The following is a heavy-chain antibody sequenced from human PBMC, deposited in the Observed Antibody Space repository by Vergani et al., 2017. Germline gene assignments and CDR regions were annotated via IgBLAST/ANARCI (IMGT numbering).Heavy chain of an antibody. D-gene: IGHD2-2*02. CDR3: ARXRVLAAIFSDYYYYYMDV. CDR2: IIPIFGTA. J-gene: IGHJ6*03. Sequence: QVQLVQSGAEVKKPGSSVKVSCKASGGTFSSYAISWVRQAPGQGLEWMGGIIPIFGTANYAQKFQGRVTITADESTSTAYMELSSLRSEDTAVYYCARXRVLAAIFSDYYYYYMDVWGKGTTVTVSS. CDR1: GGTFSSYA. V-gene: IGHV1-69*13.